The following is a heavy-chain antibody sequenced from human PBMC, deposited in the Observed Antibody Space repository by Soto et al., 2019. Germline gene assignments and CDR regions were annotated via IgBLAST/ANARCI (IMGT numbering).Heavy chain of an antibody. D-gene: IGHD3-22*01. Sequence: EVQLVESGGGLVKPGGSLRLSCAASGFTFSSYSMNWVRQAPGKGLEWVSSISSSSSYIYYADSVKGRFTISRDNAKNSLYQQMNSLRAEDTAVYYCASEYHYYDSSGYDKWDAFDIWGQGTMVTVSS. V-gene: IGHV3-21*01. CDR1: GFTFSSYS. J-gene: IGHJ3*02. CDR3: ASEYHYYDSSGYDKWDAFDI. CDR2: ISSSSSYI.